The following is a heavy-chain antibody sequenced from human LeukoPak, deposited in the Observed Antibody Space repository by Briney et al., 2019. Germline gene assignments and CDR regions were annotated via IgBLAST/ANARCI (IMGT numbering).Heavy chain of an antibody. Sequence: GASVKVSCKASGYTFTSYDINWVRQATGQGLEWMGWMNPNSGNTGYAQKFQGRVTMTRNTSISTAYMELSSLRSEDTAVYYCARPPSCSSTSCYGYYYGMDVWGQGTTVTVSS. CDR2: MNPNSGNT. J-gene: IGHJ6*02. CDR1: GYTFTSYD. CDR3: ARPPSCSSTSCYGYYYGMDV. D-gene: IGHD2-2*01. V-gene: IGHV1-8*01.